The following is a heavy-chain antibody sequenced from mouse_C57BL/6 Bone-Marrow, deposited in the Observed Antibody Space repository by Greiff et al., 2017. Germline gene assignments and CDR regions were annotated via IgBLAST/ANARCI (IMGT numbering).Heavy chain of an antibody. J-gene: IGHJ3*01. CDR1: GFTFSSYA. V-gene: IGHV5-9-1*02. D-gene: IGHD2-4*01. CDR3: TREGLYYDSFAY. Sequence: EVNVVDSGEGLVKPGGSLKLSCAASGFTFSSYAMSWVRQTPEKRLEWVAYISSGGDYIYYADTVKGRFTISRDNARNTLYLQMSSLKSEDTAMYYCTREGLYYDSFAYWGQGTLVTVSA. CDR2: ISSGGDYI.